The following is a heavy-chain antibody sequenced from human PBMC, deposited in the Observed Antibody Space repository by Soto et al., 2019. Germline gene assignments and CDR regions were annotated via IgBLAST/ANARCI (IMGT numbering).Heavy chain of an antibody. J-gene: IGHJ6*02. CDR2: IYHSGST. CDR1: GGSISSSNW. Sequence: QVQLQESGPGLVKPSGTLSLTCAVSGGSISSSNWWSWVRQPPGKGLEWIGEIYHSGSTNYNPSLKSRVTISVDKSKNQFSLKLSSVTAADTAVYYCARDDLSGSYYGASYYYYGMDVWGQGTTVTVSS. CDR3: ARDDLSGSYYGASYYYYGMDV. D-gene: IGHD1-26*01. V-gene: IGHV4-4*02.